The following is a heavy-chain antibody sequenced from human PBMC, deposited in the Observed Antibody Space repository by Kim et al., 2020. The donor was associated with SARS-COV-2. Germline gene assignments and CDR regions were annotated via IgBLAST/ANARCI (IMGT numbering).Heavy chain of an antibody. V-gene: IGHV4-39*01. CDR1: GGSISSSSYY. CDR3: ARRDDILTGYYNVAGFDY. Sequence: SETLSLTCTVSGGSISSSSYYWGWIRQPPGKGLEWIGSIYYSGSTYYNPSLKSRVTISVDTSKNQFSLKLSSVTAADTAVYYCARRDDILTGYYNVAGFDYWGQGTLVTVSS. CDR2: IYYSGST. D-gene: IGHD3-9*01. J-gene: IGHJ4*02.